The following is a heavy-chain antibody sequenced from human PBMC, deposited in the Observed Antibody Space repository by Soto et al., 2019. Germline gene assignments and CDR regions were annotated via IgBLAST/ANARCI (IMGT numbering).Heavy chain of an antibody. J-gene: IGHJ4*02. V-gene: IGHV3-74*01. Sequence: GSLRLSCAASGLPFTNFWMHWVRQAPGEGLVWVSRIKSDGSGTRYAESVKGRFTISRDSAKNTLYLQMNSLRVEDTAVYYCENSYWPVGNYWGQGIPVTVSS. CDR2: IKSDGSGT. D-gene: IGHD1-26*01. CDR1: GLPFTNFW. CDR3: ENSYWPVGNY.